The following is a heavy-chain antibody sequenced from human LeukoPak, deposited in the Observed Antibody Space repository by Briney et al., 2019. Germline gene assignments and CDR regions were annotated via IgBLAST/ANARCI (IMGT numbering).Heavy chain of an antibody. V-gene: IGHV1-18*01. D-gene: IGHD3-3*01. CDR3: ARDSVGYDFWSGYPRDDAFDI. J-gene: IGHJ3*02. Sequence: ASVKVSCKASGYTFTSYGISWVRQAPGQGLEWMGWISAYNGNTNYAQKLQGRVTMTTDTSTSTAYMELRSLRSDDTAVYYCARDSVGYDFWSGYPRDDAFDIWGQGTMVTVSS. CDR1: GYTFTSYG. CDR2: ISAYNGNT.